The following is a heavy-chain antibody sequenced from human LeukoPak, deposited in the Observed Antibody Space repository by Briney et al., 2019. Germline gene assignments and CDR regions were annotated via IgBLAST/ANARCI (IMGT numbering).Heavy chain of an antibody. CDR1: GFTFSDYY. CDR3: ARAVVIPTALDY. D-gene: IGHD2-2*01. V-gene: IGHV3-11*04. J-gene: IGHJ4*02. CDR2: ISSSGNPV. Sequence: PGGSLRLSCAASGFTFSDYYMNWIRQAPGKGLEWVSYISSSGNPVYYLDSMKGRFTISRDNAKNSLYLQMNSLRAEDTAVYYCARAVVIPTALDYWGQGTLVTVSS.